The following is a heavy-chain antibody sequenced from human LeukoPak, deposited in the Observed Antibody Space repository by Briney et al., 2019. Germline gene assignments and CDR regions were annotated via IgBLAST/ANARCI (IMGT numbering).Heavy chain of an antibody. CDR1: GFTFTNAW. V-gene: IGHV3-23*01. D-gene: IGHD7-27*01. CDR3: AKGTGDTAYYFDF. Sequence: PGGSLRLSCVASGFTFTNAWMSWVRQAPGKGLEWVSGIRVSGSTYYPDSVTGRFTISRDNSENTLYLQMSGLRAEDTAIYYCAKGTGDTAYYFDFWGQGVLVTVSS. CDR2: IRVSGST. J-gene: IGHJ4*02.